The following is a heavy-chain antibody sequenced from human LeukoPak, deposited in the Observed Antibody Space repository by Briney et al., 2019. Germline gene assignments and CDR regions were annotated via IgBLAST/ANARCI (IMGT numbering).Heavy chain of an antibody. Sequence: GGSLRLSCAASGFTFNAYSMNGVRQGPGKGLEWVSGTNRRGDITGYADFVKGRFTISRDNAKNSLYLQMNSLRVEDTALYHCARKGLGGELGGFDSWGQGTLVTVSS. J-gene: IGHJ4*02. V-gene: IGHV3-20*01. D-gene: IGHD1-7*01. CDR1: GFTFNAYS. CDR3: ARKGLGGELGGFDS. CDR2: TNRRGDIT.